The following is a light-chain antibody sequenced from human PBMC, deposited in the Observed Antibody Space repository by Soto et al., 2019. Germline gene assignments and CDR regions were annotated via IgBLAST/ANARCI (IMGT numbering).Light chain of an antibody. CDR1: SSDVGGYNF. V-gene: IGLV2-11*01. Sequence: QSVLTQPRSVSGSPGQSVTISCTGTSSDVGGYNFVSWHQQHPGKAPKLMIYDVSKRPSGVPDRFSGSKSGNTASLTISGLQDEDEADYYCCSYAGSYTWVFGTGTKLTVL. J-gene: IGLJ1*01. CDR3: CSYAGSYTWV. CDR2: DVS.